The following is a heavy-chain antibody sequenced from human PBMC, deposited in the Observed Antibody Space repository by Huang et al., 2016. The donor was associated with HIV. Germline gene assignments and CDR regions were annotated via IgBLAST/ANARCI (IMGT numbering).Heavy chain of an antibody. CDR2: IKQEGREK. J-gene: IGHJ4*02. CDR3: ARGGTYSGWWQDY. D-gene: IGHD6-19*01. Sequence: EVQLVESGGGLVQPGGSLRLSCVASGFTFSSYWMGWVRQAPGRGREGVANIKQEGREKYYVDSVKGRFTISRDNAKNSLELQMNSLRAEDTAVYYCARGGTYSGWWQDYWGQGTLVTVSS. CDR1: GFTFSSYW. V-gene: IGHV3-7*01.